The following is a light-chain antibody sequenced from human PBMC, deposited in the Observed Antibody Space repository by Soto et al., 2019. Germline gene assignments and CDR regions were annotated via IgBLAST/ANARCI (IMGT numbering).Light chain of an antibody. CDR3: SSYTSSSTLEV. V-gene: IGLV2-14*01. CDR1: SSDVGAYNY. CDR2: EVS. J-gene: IGLJ1*01. Sequence: QSVLAQPASVSGSPGQPITISCTGTSSDVGAYNYVSWYQQRPGKAPKLMIYEVSTRPSGVSNRFSGSKSGNTASLTISGLQAEDEADYYCSSYTSSSTLEVFGSGTKLTVL.